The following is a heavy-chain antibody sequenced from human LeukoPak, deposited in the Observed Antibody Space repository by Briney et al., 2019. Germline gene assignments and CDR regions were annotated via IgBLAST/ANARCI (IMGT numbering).Heavy chain of an antibody. Sequence: SETLSLTCTVSGGSISSYQWSWIRQPPGKGLEWIGNIYDSGSANYNPSLKSRVVISVDTSKNQFSLDLTPVTAADTAVYYCARVGVDYSGNVLKYFFDYWGQGTLVTVSS. CDR3: ARVGVDYSGNVLKYFFDY. D-gene: IGHD4-23*01. J-gene: IGHJ4*02. CDR2: IYDSGSA. V-gene: IGHV4-59*01. CDR1: GGSISSYQ.